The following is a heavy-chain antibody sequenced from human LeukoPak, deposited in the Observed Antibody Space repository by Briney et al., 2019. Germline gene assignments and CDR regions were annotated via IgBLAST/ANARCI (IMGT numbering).Heavy chain of an antibody. Sequence: GGSLRLSCAASGFTVSNYYMSWVRQAPGKGLEWVSVIYSGGDTYYADSVKGRFTISRDNSKNTLYLQMNNLRAEDAAVYYCATSPVTGMIYFDYWGQGTLVTVSS. D-gene: IGHD6-19*01. CDR2: IYSGGDT. CDR3: ATSPVTGMIYFDY. V-gene: IGHV3-66*01. J-gene: IGHJ4*02. CDR1: GFTVSNYY.